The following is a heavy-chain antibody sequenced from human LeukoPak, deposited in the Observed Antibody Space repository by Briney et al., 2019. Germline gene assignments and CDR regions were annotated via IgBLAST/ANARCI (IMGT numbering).Heavy chain of an antibody. CDR3: ARGGKGNADGYNQALNY. CDR1: GYTFTNYY. J-gene: IGHJ4*02. D-gene: IGHD5-24*01. V-gene: IGHV1-46*01. Sequence: ASVKVSCEASGYTFTNYYIHWVRQAPGQGLEWMGIINPSGGSTSYAQKFQGRVTMTRDTSTRTVYMELSSLRSEDTAVYYCARGGKGNADGYNQALNYWGQGTLVTVSS. CDR2: INPSGGST.